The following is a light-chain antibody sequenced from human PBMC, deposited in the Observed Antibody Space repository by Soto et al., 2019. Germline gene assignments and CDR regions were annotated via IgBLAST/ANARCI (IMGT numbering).Light chain of an antibody. V-gene: IGKV1-33*01. CDR3: QQYDNLSIT. Sequence: DIQMTQSPSSLSASVGDRATITCQTSQDINNYLNWYQQKPGKAPKLLIYDASNLETGVPSRFSGSGSGTDFTFTISSLQPEDIATYYCQQYDNLSITFGQGTRLDIK. CDR2: DAS. CDR1: QDINNY. J-gene: IGKJ5*01.